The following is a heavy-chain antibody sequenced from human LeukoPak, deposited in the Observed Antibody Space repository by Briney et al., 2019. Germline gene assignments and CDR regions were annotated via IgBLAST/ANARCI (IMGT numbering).Heavy chain of an antibody. V-gene: IGHV3-23*01. D-gene: IGHD6-19*01. J-gene: IGHJ3*02. CDR2: ISGGGGAT. CDR3: ARVTINNSGWPTHAFDI. Sequence: GGSLRLSCAASGFTFSTYAMSWVRQAPGKGLEWVSGISGGGGATYYADSVKGRFTISRDNSKNTLSLQMNSLRAEDTAVYYCARVTINNSGWPTHAFDIWGQGTMVTVSS. CDR1: GFTFSTYA.